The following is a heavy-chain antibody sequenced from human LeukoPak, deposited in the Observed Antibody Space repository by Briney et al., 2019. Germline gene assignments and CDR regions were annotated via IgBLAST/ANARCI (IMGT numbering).Heavy chain of an antibody. Sequence: PGGSLRLSCAASGFTFSSYGMHWVRQAPSKGLEWVAVIWYDGSNKYYADSVKGRFTISRDNSKNTLYLQMNSLRAEDTAVYYCARARAVVPEIDYWGQGTLVTVSS. D-gene: IGHD3-22*01. V-gene: IGHV3-33*01. J-gene: IGHJ4*02. CDR1: GFTFSSYG. CDR2: IWYDGSNK. CDR3: ARARAVVPEIDY.